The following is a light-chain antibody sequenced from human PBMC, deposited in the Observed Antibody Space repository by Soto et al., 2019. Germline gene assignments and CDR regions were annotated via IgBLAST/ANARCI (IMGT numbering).Light chain of an antibody. CDR2: AAS. Sequence: MYHSLSALSAYVGDRVTIACRASQGISNYLAWYQQKPGKVPKLLVYAASTLQSGVPSRFSGSGSGTEFTLTISSLQSEDFAIYYCQQYKSWLITFGQGTLLEIK. V-gene: IGKV1-27*01. J-gene: IGKJ5*01. CDR3: QQYKSWLIT. CDR1: QGISNY.